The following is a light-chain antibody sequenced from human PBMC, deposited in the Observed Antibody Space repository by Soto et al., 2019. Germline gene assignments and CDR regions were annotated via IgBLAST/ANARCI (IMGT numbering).Light chain of an antibody. CDR3: QQRSNWPRT. Sequence: EIVLTQSPATLSLSPGERATLSCRASQGVSNYLAWYQQRPGQAPRLLIYDAYNRATDIPARFSGSGSGTDFTLTISSLEPEDFAVYYCQQRSNWPRTFGQGTEVEIK. CDR2: DAY. V-gene: IGKV3-11*01. CDR1: QGVSNY. J-gene: IGKJ1*01.